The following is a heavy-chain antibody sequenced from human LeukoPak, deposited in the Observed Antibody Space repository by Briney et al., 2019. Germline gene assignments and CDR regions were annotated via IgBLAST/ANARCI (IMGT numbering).Heavy chain of an antibody. D-gene: IGHD1-20*01. J-gene: IGHJ4*02. CDR2: IKNGGST. Sequence: GGSLRLSCATSGFTFSNYEMSWVRQAPGKGLEWVSIIKNGGSTDYADSVKGRFTISRDNSKNTLYLQMNSLRAEDTAVYYCVVIPGSGYWGQGTQVTVSS. CDR1: GFTFSNYE. V-gene: IGHV3-53*01. CDR3: VVIPGSGY.